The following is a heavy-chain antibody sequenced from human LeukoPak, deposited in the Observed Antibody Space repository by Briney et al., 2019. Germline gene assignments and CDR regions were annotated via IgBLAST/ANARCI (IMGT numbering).Heavy chain of an antibody. V-gene: IGHV4-4*07. CDR2: IYTSGST. D-gene: IGHD3-22*01. Sequence: SETLSFTCTVSGGSISSYYWSWIRQPAGNGLEWIGRIYTSGSTNYNPSLKSRVTMSVDTSKNQFSLKLSSVTAADTAVYYCARETEDSSGYYYVDYFDYWGQGTLVTVSS. J-gene: IGHJ4*02. CDR1: GGSISSYY. CDR3: ARETEDSSGYYYVDYFDY.